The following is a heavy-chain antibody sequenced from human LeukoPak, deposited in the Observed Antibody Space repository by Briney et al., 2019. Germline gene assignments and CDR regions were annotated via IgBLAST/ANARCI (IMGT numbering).Heavy chain of an antibody. J-gene: IGHJ5*02. CDR3: ARPDPPRDFWSGYYNWFDP. CDR1: GYTFTSYA. CDR2: INTNTGNP. V-gene: IGHV7-4-1*02. D-gene: IGHD3-3*01. Sequence: ASVKVSCKASGYTFTSYAMNWVRQAPGQGLEWMGWINTNTGNPTYAQGFTGRVVFSLDTSFSTAYLQTSSLKAEDTAVYYCARPDPPRDFWSGYYNWFDPWGQGTLVTVSS.